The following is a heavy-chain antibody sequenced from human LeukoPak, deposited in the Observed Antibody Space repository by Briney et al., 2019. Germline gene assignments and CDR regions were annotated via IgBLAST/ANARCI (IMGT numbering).Heavy chain of an antibody. CDR3: ARGDCSSTSCYTFYYYGMDV. Sequence: SQTLSLTCTVSGGSISSYYWSWIRQPPGKGLEWIGEINHSGSTNYNPSLKSRVTISVDTSKNQFSLKLSSVTAADTAVYYCARGDCSSTSCYTFYYYGMDVWGQGTTVTVSS. CDR2: INHSGST. J-gene: IGHJ6*02. D-gene: IGHD2-2*02. CDR1: GGSISSYY. V-gene: IGHV4-34*01.